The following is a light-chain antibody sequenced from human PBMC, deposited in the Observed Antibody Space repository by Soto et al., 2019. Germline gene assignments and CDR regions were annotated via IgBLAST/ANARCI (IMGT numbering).Light chain of an antibody. J-gene: IGKJ4*01. V-gene: IGKV4-1*01. CDR3: QQYYTLPLT. Sequence: DIVMTQSPDSLAVSLGERATINCESSQSVLFTSNNKNYLAWYQQKPGQPPKLLLSWASARESGVPERFSGSGSGTLFTLSISSLXAEDVAVYYCQQYYTLPLTFGGGTKVEIK. CDR1: QSVLFTSNNKNY. CDR2: WAS.